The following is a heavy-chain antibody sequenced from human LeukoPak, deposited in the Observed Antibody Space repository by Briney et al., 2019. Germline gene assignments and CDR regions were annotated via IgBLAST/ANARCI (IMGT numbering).Heavy chain of an antibody. Sequence: PSETLFLTCTVSGGSMSSSSYYWGWIRQPPGKGLEWIGSIYYSRSPYYHPSLKSRVIISVDTSKNQFSLKLSSVTAADTAVYYCPRQLGYCSSTSCYADKVDYWGQGTLVTVSS. CDR1: GGSMSSSSYY. CDR2: IYYSRSP. CDR3: PRQLGYCSSTSCYADKVDY. J-gene: IGHJ4*02. D-gene: IGHD2-2*01. V-gene: IGHV4-39*01.